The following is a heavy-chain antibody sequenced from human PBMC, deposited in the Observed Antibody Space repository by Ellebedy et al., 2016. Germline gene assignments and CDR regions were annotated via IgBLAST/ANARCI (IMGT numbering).Heavy chain of an antibody. Sequence: GGSLRLSCEASGFTFSSHAMSWVRQAPGKGPEWVSAVVGSGERTFYADSVKGRFTISRDNSKSRLYLQMSSLKVEDTATYYCANVGGSGTYYNGYWGQGTLVTVSS. V-gene: IGHV3-23*01. J-gene: IGHJ4*02. CDR3: ANVGGSGTYYNGY. D-gene: IGHD3-10*01. CDR1: GFTFSSHA. CDR2: VVGSGERT.